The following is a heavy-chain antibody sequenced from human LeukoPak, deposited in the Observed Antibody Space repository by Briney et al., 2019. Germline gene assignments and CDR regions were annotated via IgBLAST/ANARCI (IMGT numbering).Heavy chain of an antibody. CDR3: ARGVPQIN. D-gene: IGHD2-2*01. J-gene: IGHJ4*02. CDR1: GFTFSSYA. Sequence: GGSLRLSCAASGFTFSSYAMHWVRQAPGKGLEWVAVISYDGSNKYYADSVKGRFTISRDNSKNTLYLQINSLRAEDTAVYYCARGVPQINWGQGTLVTVSS. V-gene: IGHV3-30-3*01. CDR2: ISYDGSNK.